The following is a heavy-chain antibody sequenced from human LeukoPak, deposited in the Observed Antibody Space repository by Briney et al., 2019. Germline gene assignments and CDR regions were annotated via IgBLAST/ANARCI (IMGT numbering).Heavy chain of an antibody. CDR3: ARDAKLDWYFDL. J-gene: IGHJ2*01. D-gene: IGHD1-1*01. V-gene: IGHV4-4*07. CDR2: MYISGSF. CDR1: GGSIANYY. Sequence: PSETLSLMCTVSGGSIANYYWSWIRQSAGKGLEWIGRMYISGSFNYNPSLKSRVTISIDTSKNQISLKVNSVTAADTAVYYCARDAKLDWYFDLWGRGTLVTVSS.